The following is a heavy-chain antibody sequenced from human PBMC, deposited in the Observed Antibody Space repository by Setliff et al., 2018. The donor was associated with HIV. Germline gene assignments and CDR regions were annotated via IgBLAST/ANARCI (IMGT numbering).Heavy chain of an antibody. V-gene: IGHV1-24*01. CDR2: FDPQDGET. CDR1: GYTLTEVS. D-gene: IGHD2-2*01. CDR3: ARVIGSPAGPPYYYYYMDV. J-gene: IGHJ6*03. Sequence: ASVKVSCKVSGYTLTEVSIHWVRQAPGKGLEWMGYFDPQDGETVYAQKFQGRVTLTEDTSTGTAYMELSSVTAADTAVYYCARVIGSPAGPPYYYYYMDVWGKGTTVTVSS.